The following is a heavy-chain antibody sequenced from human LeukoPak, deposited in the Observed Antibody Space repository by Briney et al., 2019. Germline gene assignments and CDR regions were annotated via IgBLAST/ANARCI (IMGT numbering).Heavy chain of an antibody. CDR1: GDSVSSNSAA. Sequence: SQTLSLTCAISGDSVSSNSAAWNWIRQSQARGLKWLGRTYYRSKWYNDYALSVKSRITINPDTSKNQFSLQLNSVTPEDTAVYYCAREVSIGIGWYHNSFDPWGQGTLVTVSS. CDR3: AREVSIGIGWYHNSFDP. D-gene: IGHD6-19*01. V-gene: IGHV6-1*01. J-gene: IGHJ5*02. CDR2: TYYRSKWYN.